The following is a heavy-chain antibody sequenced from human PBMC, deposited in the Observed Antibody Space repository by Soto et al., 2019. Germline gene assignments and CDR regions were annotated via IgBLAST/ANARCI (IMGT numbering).Heavy chain of an antibody. Sequence: GGSLRLSCAASGFTFSTYDMHWVRQATGKGLEWVSAIGPSGDTYYSGSVQGRFTISRENARNSLYLQMDSLRAEDTAVYYCARDRCSGGRCYFDYWGQGILVTVSS. D-gene: IGHD2-15*01. CDR1: GFTFSTYD. CDR3: ARDRCSGGRCYFDY. CDR2: IGPSGDT. V-gene: IGHV3-13*01. J-gene: IGHJ4*02.